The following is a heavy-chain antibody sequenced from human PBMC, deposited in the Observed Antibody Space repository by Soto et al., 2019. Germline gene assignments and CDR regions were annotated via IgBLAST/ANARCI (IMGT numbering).Heavy chain of an antibody. CDR1: GFTFSSYS. Sequence: GGSLRLSCAASGFTFSSYSMNWVRQAPGKGLEWVSSISSSSSYIYYADSVKGRFTISRDNAKNSLYLQMNSLRAEDTAVYYCAREATRFGELSVDAFDNWGQGTMVTVSS. CDR3: AREATRFGELSVDAFDN. D-gene: IGHD3-10*01. V-gene: IGHV3-21*01. CDR2: ISSSSSYI. J-gene: IGHJ3*02.